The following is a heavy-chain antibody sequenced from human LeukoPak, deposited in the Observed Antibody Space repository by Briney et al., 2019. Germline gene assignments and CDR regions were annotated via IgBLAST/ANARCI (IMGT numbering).Heavy chain of an antibody. V-gene: IGHV4-34*01. Sequence: SETLSLTCAVYGGSLSGYYWTWIRQPPGKGLEWIGEINHSGSTNYNPSLKSRLIISVDTSKNQFSLKVTSVTAADTAVYYCARARGAEAIDFWGHGTLVTVSS. CDR2: INHSGST. J-gene: IGHJ4*01. CDR1: GGSLSGYY. D-gene: IGHD6-25*01. CDR3: ARARGAEAIDF.